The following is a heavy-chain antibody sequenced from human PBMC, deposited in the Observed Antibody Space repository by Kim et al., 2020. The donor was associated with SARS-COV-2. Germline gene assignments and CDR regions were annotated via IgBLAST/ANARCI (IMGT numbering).Heavy chain of an antibody. CDR3: AKGIQWLTRGYYYGMDV. J-gene: IGHJ6*02. CDR1: GFTFGDYA. Sequence: GGSLRLSCAASGFTFGDYAMHWVRQAPGKGLEWVSGISWNSGSIDYADSVKGRFTISRDNAKNSLYLQMNSLRAEDTALYYCAKGIQWLTRGYYYGMDVWGQGTTVTVSS. CDR2: ISWNSGSI. V-gene: IGHV3-9*01. D-gene: IGHD6-19*01.